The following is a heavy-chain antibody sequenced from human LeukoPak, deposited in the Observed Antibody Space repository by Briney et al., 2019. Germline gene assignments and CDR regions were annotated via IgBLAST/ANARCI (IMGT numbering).Heavy chain of an antibody. CDR3: ARDYPSGSYGVDY. Sequence: GGSLRLSCAASGFTFSSYWMSWVRQAPGKGLEWVANIKQDGSEKYYVDSVKGRFTISRDNAKSSLYLQMNSLRAEDTAVYYCARDYPSGSYGVDYWGQGTLVTVSS. D-gene: IGHD1-26*01. CDR1: GFTFSSYW. V-gene: IGHV3-7*01. CDR2: IKQDGSEK. J-gene: IGHJ4*02.